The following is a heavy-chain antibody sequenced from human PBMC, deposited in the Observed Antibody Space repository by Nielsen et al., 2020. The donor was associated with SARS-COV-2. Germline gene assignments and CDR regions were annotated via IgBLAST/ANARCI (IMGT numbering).Heavy chain of an antibody. CDR3: ARGGDYDFWSGYYTRYYYYMDV. CDR2: ISGSGGST. Sequence: VRQMPGKGLEWVSAISGSGGSTYYADSVKGRFTISRDNSKNTLYLQMNSLRAEDTAVYYCARGGDYDFWSGYYTRYYYYMDVWGKGTTVTVSS. V-gene: IGHV3-23*01. D-gene: IGHD3-3*01. J-gene: IGHJ6*03.